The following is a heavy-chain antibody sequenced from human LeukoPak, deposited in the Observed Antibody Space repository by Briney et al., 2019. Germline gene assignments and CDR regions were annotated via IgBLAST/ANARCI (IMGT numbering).Heavy chain of an antibody. Sequence: SETLSLTCTVSGGSVSSDGLYWTWIRQPPGKGLEWIGYVYYSGSTYYNPSLKSRVTISVDTSKNQFSLKLSSVTAADTAVYYCARSKAGYYDSSGRDAFDIWGQGTMVTVSS. CDR3: ARSKAGYYDSSGRDAFDI. V-gene: IGHV4-61*08. J-gene: IGHJ3*02. D-gene: IGHD3-22*01. CDR1: GGSVSSDGLY. CDR2: VYYSGST.